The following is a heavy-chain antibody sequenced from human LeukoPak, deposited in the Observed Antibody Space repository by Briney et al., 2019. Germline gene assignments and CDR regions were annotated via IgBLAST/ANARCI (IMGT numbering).Heavy chain of an antibody. D-gene: IGHD3-22*01. CDR3: ARDSGYYYDSSAHNWFDP. CDR2: ISYDGSNK. V-gene: IGHV3-30*04. Sequence: GGSLRLSCAASGFTFSSYAMHWVRQAPGKGLEWVAVISYDGSNKYYADSVKGRFTISRDNSKNTLYLQMNSLRAEDTAVYYCARDSGYYYDSSAHNWFDPWGQGTLVTVSS. J-gene: IGHJ5*02. CDR1: GFTFSSYA.